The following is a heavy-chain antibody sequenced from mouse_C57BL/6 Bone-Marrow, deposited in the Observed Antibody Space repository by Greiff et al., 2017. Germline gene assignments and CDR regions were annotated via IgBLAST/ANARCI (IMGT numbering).Heavy chain of an antibody. CDR1: GYAFSSYW. V-gene: IGHV1-80*01. J-gene: IGHJ3*01. CDR2: IYPGDGDT. CDR3: ARRRWLLLFAY. Sequence: ESGAELVKPGASVKISCKASGYAFSSYWMNWVKQRPGKGLEWIGQIYPGDGDTNYNGKFKGKATLTADKSSSTAYMQLSSLTSEDSAVYFCARRRWLLLFAYWGQGTLVTVSA. D-gene: IGHD2-3*01.